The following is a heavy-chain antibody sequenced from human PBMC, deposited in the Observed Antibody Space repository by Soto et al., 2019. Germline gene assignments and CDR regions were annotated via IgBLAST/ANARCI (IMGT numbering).Heavy chain of an antibody. CDR2: IIPIFGTA. J-gene: IGHJ6*02. V-gene: IGHV1-69*01. D-gene: IGHD6-13*01. Sequence: QVQLVQSGAEVKKPGSSVKVSCKASGGTFSSYAISWVRQARGQGLEWMGGIIPIFGTANYAQKFQGRVTITADESTSTAYMELSSLRSEDTAVYYCARDEAAAGSWGVYYYYYYGMDVWGQGTTVTVSS. CDR1: GGTFSSYA. CDR3: ARDEAAAGSWGVYYYYYYGMDV.